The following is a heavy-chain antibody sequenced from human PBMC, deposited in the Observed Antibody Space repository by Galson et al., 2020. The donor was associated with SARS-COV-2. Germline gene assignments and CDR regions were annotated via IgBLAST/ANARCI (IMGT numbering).Heavy chain of an antibody. J-gene: IGHJ3*02. CDR3: AAPDCSSTSCYDAFDI. CDR2: IVVGSGNT. V-gene: IGHV1-58*02. CDR1: GFTFTSSA. Sequence: SSVKVSCKASGFTFTSSAMQWVRQARGQRLEWIGWIVVGSGNTNYAQKFQERVTITRDMSTSTAYMELSSLRSEDTAVYYCAAPDCSSTSCYDAFDIRGQGTMVTVSS. D-gene: IGHD2-2*01.